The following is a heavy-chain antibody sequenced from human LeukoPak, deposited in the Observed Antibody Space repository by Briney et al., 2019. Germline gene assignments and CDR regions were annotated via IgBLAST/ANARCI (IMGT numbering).Heavy chain of an antibody. V-gene: IGHV1-69*05. CDR2: IIPIFGTA. Sequence: GASVKVSCKVSGYTLTELSMHWVRQAPGQGLEWMGRIIPIFGTANYAQKFQGRVTIITDESTSTAYMELSSLRSEDAAVYYCARAYCGGDCYGAGYYYMDVWGKGTTVTVSS. D-gene: IGHD2-21*02. CDR1: GYTLTELS. CDR3: ARAYCGGDCYGAGYYYMDV. J-gene: IGHJ6*03.